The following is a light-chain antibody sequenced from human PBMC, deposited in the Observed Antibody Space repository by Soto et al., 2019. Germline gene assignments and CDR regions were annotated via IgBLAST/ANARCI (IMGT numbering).Light chain of an antibody. CDR1: SSDIGGYNY. V-gene: IGLV2-14*01. CDR2: EVS. Sequence: QSVLTRPASVSGSPGQSITISCAGTSSDIGGYNYVSWYQQHPGKAPKVMIYEVSNRPSGVSNRFSGSKSGNTASLTISGLQAEDGADYYCSSYTSSSTLYVFGTGTKVTVL. CDR3: SSYTSSSTLYV. J-gene: IGLJ1*01.